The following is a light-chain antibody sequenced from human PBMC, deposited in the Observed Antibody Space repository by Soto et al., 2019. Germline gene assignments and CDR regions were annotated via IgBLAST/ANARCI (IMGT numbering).Light chain of an antibody. J-gene: IGKJ1*01. CDR3: QQYYSYPRA. CDR1: QGISSY. V-gene: IGKV1-8*01. CDR2: AAS. Sequence: AIRMTQSPSSLSASTGDRVTISCRASQGISSYLAWYQKKPGKAPKLLIYAASTLQSGVPSRFSGIGSGTDFTLTISCLQSEDFATYYGQQYYSYPRAFGQGTKVEIK.